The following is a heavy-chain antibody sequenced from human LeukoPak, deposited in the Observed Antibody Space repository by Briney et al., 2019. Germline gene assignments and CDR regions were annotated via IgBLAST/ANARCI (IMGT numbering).Heavy chain of an antibody. CDR1: GFTFSSHG. CDR3: AKDQGEMATVYDY. Sequence: GGFLRLSCAASGFTFSSHGMHWVRQAPGKGLEWVAVIWYDGSNKYYADSVKGRFTISRDNSKNTLYLQMNSLRAEDTAVYYCAKDQGEMATVYDYWGQGTLVTVSS. CDR2: IWYDGSNK. D-gene: IGHD5-24*01. J-gene: IGHJ4*02. V-gene: IGHV3-33*06.